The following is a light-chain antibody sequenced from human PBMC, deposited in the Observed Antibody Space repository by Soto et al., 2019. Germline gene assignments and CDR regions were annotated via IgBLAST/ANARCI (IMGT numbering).Light chain of an antibody. CDR1: QSVSTY. V-gene: IGKV1-39*01. J-gene: IGKJ4*01. CDR2: DAS. Sequence: DIQMTQSPSSLSASVGDRVTVTCRASQSVSTYLNWYQHKLGKAPKLLIYDASTLQRGVPSRFSGSGSATEFTLTIDSLQLEDFAVYYCQHYVTWPLTFGGGTKVESK. CDR3: QHYVTWPLT.